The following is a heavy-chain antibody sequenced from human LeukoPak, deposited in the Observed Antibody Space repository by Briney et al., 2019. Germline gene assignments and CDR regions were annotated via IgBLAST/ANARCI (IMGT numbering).Heavy chain of an antibody. Sequence: SETLSLTCAVSGASISSNNWWWSWVRQPPGKGLEWIGEIYHSGSTNYNPSLKSRVTISVDTSKNQFSLKLSSVTAADTAVYYCARHARLAAAALPWGQGTLVTVSS. CDR1: GASISSNNW. J-gene: IGHJ5*02. CDR2: IYHSGST. V-gene: IGHV4-4*02. CDR3: ARHARLAAAALP. D-gene: IGHD6-13*01.